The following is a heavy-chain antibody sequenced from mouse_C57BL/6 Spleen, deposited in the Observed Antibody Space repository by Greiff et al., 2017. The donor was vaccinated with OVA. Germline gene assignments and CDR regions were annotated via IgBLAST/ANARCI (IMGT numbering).Heavy chain of an antibody. CDR1: GFTFSSYG. Sequence: DVHLVESGGDLVKPGGSLKLSCAASGFTFSSYGMSWVRQTPDKRLEWVATISSGGSYPYYPDSVKGRFAISRDNAKNTLYLQMSSLKSEDTAMYYCARDGSYAMGYWGQGTSVTVSS. V-gene: IGHV5-6*01. D-gene: IGHD2-3*01. CDR2: ISSGGSYP. CDR3: ARDGSYAMGY. J-gene: IGHJ4*01.